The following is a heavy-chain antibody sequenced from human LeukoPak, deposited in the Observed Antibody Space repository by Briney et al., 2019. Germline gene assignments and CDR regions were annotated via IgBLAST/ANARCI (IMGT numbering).Heavy chain of an antibody. V-gene: IGHV1-18*01. J-gene: IGHJ4*02. CDR3: ARAPGYDFWSGHYTGDY. CDR1: GYTFTSYG. D-gene: IGHD3-3*01. CDR2: ISAYNGNT. Sequence: ASVKVSCKASGYTFTSYGISWVRQAPGQGLEWMGWISAYNGNTNYAQKLQGRVTMTTDTSTSTAYMELRSLRSDDTAVYYCARAPGYDFWSGHYTGDYWGQGTLVTVSS.